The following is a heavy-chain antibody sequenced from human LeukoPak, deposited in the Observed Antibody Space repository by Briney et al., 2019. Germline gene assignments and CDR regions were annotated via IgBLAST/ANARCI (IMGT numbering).Heavy chain of an antibody. CDR3: ARETVLRFLEWLPLFDY. CDR1: GGSISSYY. D-gene: IGHD3-3*01. CDR2: IYYSGST. J-gene: IGHJ4*02. Sequence: SETLSLTCTVSGGSISSYYWSWIRQPPGKGLEWIGYIYYSGSTNYNPSLKSRVTISVDTSKNQFSLKLSSVTAADTAVYYCARETVLRFLEWLPLFDYWGQGTLVTVSS. V-gene: IGHV4-59*01.